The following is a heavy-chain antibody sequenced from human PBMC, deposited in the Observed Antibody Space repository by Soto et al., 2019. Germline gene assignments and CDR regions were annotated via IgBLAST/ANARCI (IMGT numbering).Heavy chain of an antibody. J-gene: IGHJ4*01. CDR1: GGTFSSYS. D-gene: IGHD1-26*01. Sequence: QVQLVQSGAEVKKPGSSVKVSCKASGGTFSSYSINWVRQAPGQGLEWMGEIIPIFGTANYAQKFQGRVTITADESTSTAYMELXXXRXEDTAVYYCARDGGRHSGGIDYWGXGTL. CDR3: ARDGGRHSGGIDY. V-gene: IGHV1-69*01. CDR2: IIPIFGTA.